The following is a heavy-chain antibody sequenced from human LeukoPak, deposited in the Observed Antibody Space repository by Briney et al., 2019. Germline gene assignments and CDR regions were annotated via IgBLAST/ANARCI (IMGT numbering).Heavy chain of an antibody. J-gene: IGHJ4*02. V-gene: IGHV4-38-2*02. D-gene: IGHD3-22*01. CDR3: ARAGPLSDSSGYYYVFDY. CDR1: GYSISNGYY. Sequence: PSETLSLTCTVSGYSISNGYYWGWMRQPPGKGLEWIGSIYHSGRTHYNPSLKSRVTISVDTSKNQFSLKLSSVTAADTAVYYCARAGPLSDSSGYYYVFDYWGQGTLVTVSS. CDR2: IYHSGRT.